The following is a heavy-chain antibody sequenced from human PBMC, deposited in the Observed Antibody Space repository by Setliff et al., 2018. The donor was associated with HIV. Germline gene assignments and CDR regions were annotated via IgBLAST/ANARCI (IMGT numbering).Heavy chain of an antibody. CDR2: ISGSGGLI. J-gene: IGHJ3*02. Sequence: QPGGSLRLSCAASGFTFSNYAMNWVRQAPGKGLEWVSTISGSGGLIFYADSVRGRFTISRDNSKNTVYLQMNTLRAEDTAIYYCAKQMKSMGPYDGFDIWGQGTMVTVSS. V-gene: IGHV3-23*01. D-gene: IGHD3-10*01. CDR1: GFTFSNYA. CDR3: AKQMKSMGPYDGFDI.